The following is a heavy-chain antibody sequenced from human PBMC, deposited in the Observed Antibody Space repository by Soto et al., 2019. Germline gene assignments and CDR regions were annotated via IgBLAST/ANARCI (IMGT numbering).Heavy chain of an antibody. CDR1: GFTFSSYA. V-gene: IGHV3-23*01. CDR3: AKTDGANPNLYYYYGMDV. J-gene: IGHJ6*02. CDR2: ISGSGGST. D-gene: IGHD3-10*01. Sequence: EVQLLESGGGLVQPGGSLRLSCAASGFTFSSYAMSWVRQAPGKGLEWVSAISGSGGSTYYADSVKGRFTISRDNSKNTLYLQMNSLRAEDTAVYYCAKTDGANPNLYYYYGMDVWGQGTTVTVSS.